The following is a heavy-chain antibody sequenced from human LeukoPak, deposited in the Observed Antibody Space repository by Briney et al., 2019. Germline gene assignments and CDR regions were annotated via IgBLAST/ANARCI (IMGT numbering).Heavy chain of an antibody. J-gene: IGHJ4*02. CDR3: ARPNFQSYSSWDY. CDR2: IYPGDSDT. CDR1: GYSFTSYW. V-gene: IGHV5-51*01. Sequence: GESLKISCKGSGYSFTSYWIGWVRQMPGKGLEWMGIIYPGDSDTGYSPSFQGQVTISADKSISTAYLQWSSLKASDTAMYYCARPNFQSYSSWDYWGQGTLVTVSS. D-gene: IGHD6-6*01.